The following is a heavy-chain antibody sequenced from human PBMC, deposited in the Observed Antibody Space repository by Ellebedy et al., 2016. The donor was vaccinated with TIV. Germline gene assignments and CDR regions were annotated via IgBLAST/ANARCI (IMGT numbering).Heavy chain of an antibody. CDR1: DGSISSSNYY. D-gene: IGHD2-2*01. V-gene: IGHV4-39*01. CDR2: MYYSGAT. CDR3: ARTLYQLLNWGQYNYAMDV. J-gene: IGHJ6*02. Sequence: MPSETLSLTCTVSDGSISSSNYYWDWIRQPPGKGLAWIGTMYYSGATYYTPSLKSRVTISVDTSKNQFSLRLYSVTAADTAVYYCARTLYQLLNWGQYNYAMDVWGQGTTVTVSS.